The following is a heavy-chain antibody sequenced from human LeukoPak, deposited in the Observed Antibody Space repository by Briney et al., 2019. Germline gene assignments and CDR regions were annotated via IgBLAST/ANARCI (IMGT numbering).Heavy chain of an antibody. D-gene: IGHD2-8*01. CDR2: ISAYNGNT. CDR1: GYTFTSYG. J-gene: IGHJ4*02. V-gene: IGHV1-18*01. Sequence: APVKVSCKASGYTFTSYGISWVRQAPGQGLEWIGWISAYNGNTNYAQKLQGRVTMTTDTSTSTAYMELRSLRSDDTAVYYCARGDCTNGVCYRLHDYWGQGTLVTVSS. CDR3: ARGDCTNGVCYRLHDY.